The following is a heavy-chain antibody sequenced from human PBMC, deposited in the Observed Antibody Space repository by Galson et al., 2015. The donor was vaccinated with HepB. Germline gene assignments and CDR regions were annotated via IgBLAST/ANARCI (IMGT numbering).Heavy chain of an antibody. Sequence: SLRLSCAASGFTFNSYAMHWVRQAPGKGLQWVAVITYDGTNKFYARSVQGRFTISRDNSGNPLFLHMNRLRPEDTALYYCVKGGGYSAIRGRGGFDSWGQGALVTVSS. CDR3: VKGGGYSAIRGRGGFDS. CDR1: GFTFNSYA. J-gene: IGHJ4*02. V-gene: IGHV3-30-3*01. CDR2: ITYDGTNK. D-gene: IGHD5-12*01.